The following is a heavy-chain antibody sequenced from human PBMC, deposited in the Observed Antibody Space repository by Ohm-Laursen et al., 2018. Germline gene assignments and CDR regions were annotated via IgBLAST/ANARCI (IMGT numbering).Heavy chain of an antibody. Sequence: SLRLSCSASNFPFRGYGMHWVRQAPGKGLEWVALIWYDGSRQYYADSVKGRFTISRDNTRNTLSLQMNSLRAEDTGVYYCARGMGNFYYFDDWGQGTQVFVSS. J-gene: IGHJ4*02. D-gene: IGHD7-27*01. V-gene: IGHV3-33*01. CDR1: NFPFRGYG. CDR2: IWYDGSRQ. CDR3: ARGMGNFYYFDD.